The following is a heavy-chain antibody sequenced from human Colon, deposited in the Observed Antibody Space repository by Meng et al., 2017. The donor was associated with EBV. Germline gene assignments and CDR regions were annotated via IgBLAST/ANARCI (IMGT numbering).Heavy chain of an antibody. CDR3: ARDGPQSLSSFDY. D-gene: IGHD6-6*01. J-gene: IGHJ4*02. V-gene: IGHV6-1*01. CDR2: TFYRSKWNY. Sequence: QVPPHEGAPGLWHPSHNPPHTCSISGDRFSNIGAACNWLRQSPSRGLEWLGRTFYRSKWNYDYAPSLKGRITINSDTSKNLFSLDLDSVTPEDTAVYYCARDGPQSLSSFDYWGQGSLVTVSS. CDR1: GDRFSNIGAA.